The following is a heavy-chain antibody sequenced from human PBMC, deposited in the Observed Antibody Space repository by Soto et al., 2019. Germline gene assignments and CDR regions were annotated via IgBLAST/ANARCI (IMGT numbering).Heavy chain of an antibody. J-gene: IGHJ6*02. CDR1: GGTFSSYA. CDR3: ARGRGLLWFGELLSKVPPGYYYYGMDV. CDR2: IIPIFGTA. V-gene: IGHV1-69*13. Sequence: SVKVSFKASGGTFSSYAISWVRQAPGQGLEWMGGIIPIFGTANYAQKFQGRVTITADESTSTAYMELSSLRSEDTAVYYCARGRGLLWFGELLSKVPPGYYYYGMDVWGQGTTVTVSS. D-gene: IGHD3-10*01.